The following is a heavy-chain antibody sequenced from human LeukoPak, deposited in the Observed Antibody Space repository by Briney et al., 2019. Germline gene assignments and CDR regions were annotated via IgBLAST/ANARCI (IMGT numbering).Heavy chain of an antibody. CDR3: ARGGGDYGDYLDY. CDR2: ISGSGGST. D-gene: IGHD4-17*01. CDR1: GFTFSSYA. Sequence: GGSLRLSCAASGFTFSSYAMSWVRQAPGKGLEWVSAISGSGGSTYYADSVKGRFTISRDNSKNTLYLQMSSLRAEDTAVFYCARGGGDYGDYLDYWGQGTLVTVSS. V-gene: IGHV3-23*01. J-gene: IGHJ4*02.